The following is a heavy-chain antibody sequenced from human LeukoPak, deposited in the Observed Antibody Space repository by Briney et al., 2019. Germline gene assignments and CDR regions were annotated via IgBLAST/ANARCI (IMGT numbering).Heavy chain of an antibody. V-gene: IGHV4-59*01. J-gene: IGHJ4*02. CDR3: ARLSYYGDDY. Sequence: SETLSLTCTVSGGSISSYYWSWIRQPPGKGLEWIGYIYYSGSTNYNPSLKSRVTISVDTSKNQFSLKLSSVTAADTAVYYCARLSYYGDDYWGQGTLVTVSS. CDR1: GGSISSYY. D-gene: IGHD4-17*01. CDR2: IYYSGST.